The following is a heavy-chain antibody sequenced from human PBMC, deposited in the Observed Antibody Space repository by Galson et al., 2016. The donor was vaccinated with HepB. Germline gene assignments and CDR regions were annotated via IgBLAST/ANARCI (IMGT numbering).Heavy chain of an antibody. V-gene: IGHV3-23*01. CDR1: GFAFHSYT. Sequence: SLRLSCAASGFAFHSYTMGWVRQAPGKGLQWVSDITPAGGSTYYADPVTGRFTISRDNSRDTLYLQLNSLRAEDTAVYYCAVANTVVGSAYEYWGQGTLVTVSS. CDR3: AVANTVVGSAYEY. CDR2: ITPAGGST. J-gene: IGHJ4*02. D-gene: IGHD2-21*01.